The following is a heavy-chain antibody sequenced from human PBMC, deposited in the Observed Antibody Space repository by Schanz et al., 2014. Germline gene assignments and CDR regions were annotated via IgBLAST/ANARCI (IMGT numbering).Heavy chain of an antibody. CDR2: INPNSGET. CDR3: ARARYTGYDCSGY. Sequence: QVQLVQSGPAVKKPGASMKVSCLASGYSFTEYFLHWVRQAPGQGLEWMGWINPNSGETNYEQKFKGRVTLTSDTSISTAFMELSGLTSDDTATYFCARARYTGYDCSGYWGQGTLFIVSS. D-gene: IGHD5-12*01. J-gene: IGHJ4*02. V-gene: IGHV1-2*02. CDR1: GYSFTEYF.